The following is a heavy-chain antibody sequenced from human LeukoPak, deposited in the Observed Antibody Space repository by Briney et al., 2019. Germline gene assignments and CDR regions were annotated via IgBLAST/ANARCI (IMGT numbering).Heavy chain of an antibody. V-gene: IGHV4-59*01. CDR3: ARDRGTPGATANWYFDR. Sequence: SETLSLTCTVHGDSFSSYYWTWIRQTSGKGLEWIGYIYYSGSTNYNPSLRSRVTISVDTSKNQFSLNLRSVTAADTAVYYCARDRGTPGATANWYFDRWGRGTLVTVSS. CDR2: IYYSGST. J-gene: IGHJ2*01. D-gene: IGHD1-26*01. CDR1: GDSFSSYY.